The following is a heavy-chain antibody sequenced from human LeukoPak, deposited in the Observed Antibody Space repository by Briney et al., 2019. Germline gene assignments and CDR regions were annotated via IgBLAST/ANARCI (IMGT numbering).Heavy chain of an antibody. CDR2: ISSSGSTI. V-gene: IGHV3-48*04. Sequence: GGSLRLSCAASGFPFRSYGMSWVRQAPGKGLEWVSYISSSGSTIYYADSVKGRFTISRDNAKNSLYLQMNSLRAEDTAVYYCAELGITMIGGVWGKGTTVTISS. D-gene: IGHD3-10*02. CDR1: GFPFRSYG. J-gene: IGHJ6*04. CDR3: AELGITMIGGV.